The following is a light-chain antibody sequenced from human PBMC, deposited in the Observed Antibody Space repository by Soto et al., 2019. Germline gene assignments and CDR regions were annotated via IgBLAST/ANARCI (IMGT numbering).Light chain of an antibody. CDR1: SSDVGAYNY. CDR3: SSYAGSSTFYV. V-gene: IGLV2-14*01. J-gene: IGLJ1*01. CDR2: EVI. Sequence: QSALTQPASVSGSPGQSITISCTATSSDVGAYNYVSWYQQYPGKAPKLMIYEVINRPSGVSNRFSGSKSGNTASLIISGLQAEDEADYYCSSYAGSSTFYVFGAGTKVTVL.